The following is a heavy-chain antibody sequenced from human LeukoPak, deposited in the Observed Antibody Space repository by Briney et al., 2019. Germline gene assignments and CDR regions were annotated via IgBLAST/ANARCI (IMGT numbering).Heavy chain of an antibody. Sequence: GGSLRLSCAASXXXXXXYXXNXVRXXXXXXXXWVSYISSSSSTIYYADSVKGRFTISRDNAKNSLYLQMNSLRAEDTAIYYCAKSRGSTLFDSWGQGTLVTVSS. V-gene: IGHV3-48*01. J-gene: IGHJ4*02. CDR2: ISSSSSTI. CDR1: XXXXXXYX. D-gene: IGHD1-26*01. CDR3: AKSRGSTLFDS.